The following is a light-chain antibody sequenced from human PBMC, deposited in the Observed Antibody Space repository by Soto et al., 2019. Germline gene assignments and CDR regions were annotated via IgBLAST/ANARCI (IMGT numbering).Light chain of an antibody. J-gene: IGLJ1*01. CDR1: SSNIGSNT. V-gene: IGLV1-44*01. CDR2: SNT. CDR3: AAWDDSLNGFYV. Sequence: QSVLTQPPSASGTPGQRVAISCSGSSSNIGSNTVNWYQQFPETAPKLLIYSNTHRPSGVPDRFSGSKSGTSASLAISGLQSEDVADYYCAAWDDSLNGFYVFGTGTKVTVL.